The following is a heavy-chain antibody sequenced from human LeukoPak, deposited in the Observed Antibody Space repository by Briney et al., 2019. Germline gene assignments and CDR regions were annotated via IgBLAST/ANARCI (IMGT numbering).Heavy chain of an antibody. D-gene: IGHD3-10*01. J-gene: IGHJ6*02. Sequence: GGSLRLSCVASGFTFSSYAMHWVRQAPGKGLEWVAVISYDGSNKHYADSVKGRFTISRDNSKNTLYLQMNSLRAEDTAVYYCARVLGITMEDYYYYGMDVWGQGTTVTVSS. V-gene: IGHV3-30-3*01. CDR1: GFTFSSYA. CDR3: ARVLGITMEDYYYYGMDV. CDR2: ISYDGSNK.